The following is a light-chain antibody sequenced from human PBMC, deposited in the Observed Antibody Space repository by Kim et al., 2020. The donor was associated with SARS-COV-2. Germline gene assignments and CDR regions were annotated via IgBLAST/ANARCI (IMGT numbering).Light chain of an antibody. J-gene: IGLJ2*01. CDR2: VNN. CDR3: ATWDDRLNGVL. CDR1: SSNIGSND. V-gene: IGLV1-44*01. Sequence: RVTISGSGSSSNIGSNDVNWYQQLPGTAPKLLVSVNNHRPSGVPDRISASKSGTSASLAISGLRSEDEADYYCATWDDRLNGVLFGGGTQLTVL.